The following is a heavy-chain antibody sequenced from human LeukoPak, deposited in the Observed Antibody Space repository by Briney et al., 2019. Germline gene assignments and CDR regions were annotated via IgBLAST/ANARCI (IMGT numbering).Heavy chain of an antibody. J-gene: IGHJ4*02. CDR3: ARGGSSGIWGTVYFDY. CDR1: GFTFSNYG. V-gene: IGHV3-30*02. Sequence: GGSLRLSCAASGFTFSNYGIHWVRQAPGKGLEWVAFIRYDGSNKYYADSVKGRFTISRDNSKNTLYLQMNSLRAEDTAVYYCARGGSSGIWGTVYFDYWGQGSLVTVSS. CDR2: IRYDGSNK. D-gene: IGHD3-22*01.